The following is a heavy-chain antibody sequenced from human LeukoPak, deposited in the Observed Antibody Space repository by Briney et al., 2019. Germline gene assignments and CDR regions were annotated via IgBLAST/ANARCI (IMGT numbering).Heavy chain of an antibody. D-gene: IGHD6-13*01. CDR1: GFTFDDYA. CDR2: ISWNSGSI. CDR3: AKGTQLGPPFDY. Sequence: PGRSLRLSCAASGFTFDDYAMHWVRQAQGKGLEWVSGISWNSGSIGYADSVKGRFTISRDNVKNSLYLQMNSLRAEDTALYYCAKGTQLGPPFDYWGQGTLVTVSS. V-gene: IGHV3-9*01. J-gene: IGHJ4*02.